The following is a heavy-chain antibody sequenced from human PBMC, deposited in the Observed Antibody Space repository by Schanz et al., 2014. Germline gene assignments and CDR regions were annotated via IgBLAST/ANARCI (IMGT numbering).Heavy chain of an antibody. D-gene: IGHD6-13*01. CDR3: ARNIIATARAYDI. Sequence: QVHLVQSESELKNPGASVKVSCKASGYTFPSYGISWVRQAPGQGLEWMGWINVYNGDTKFAKTFQDRVTLTTDTSTSTAYMELRSLRSDDTAVYYCARNIIATARAYDIWGQGTMVTVSS. CDR2: INVYNGDT. J-gene: IGHJ3*02. CDR1: GYTFPSYG. V-gene: IGHV1-18*04.